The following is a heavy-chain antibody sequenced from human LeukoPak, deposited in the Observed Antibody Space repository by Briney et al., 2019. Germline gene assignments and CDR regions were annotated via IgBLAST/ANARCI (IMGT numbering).Heavy chain of an antibody. V-gene: IGHV3-21*06. J-gene: IGHJ4*02. CDR1: GFTVSSNY. CDR3: ARDITLMIAVAGRAVDY. CDR2: ISSSSTYI. D-gene: IGHD6-19*01. Sequence: GGSLRLSCAASGFTVSSNYMSWVRQAPGKGLEWVSSISSSSTYIYYADSVKGRFTISRDNAKNSLYLQMNSLRAEDTAVYYCARDITLMIAVAGRAVDYWGQGTLVTVSS.